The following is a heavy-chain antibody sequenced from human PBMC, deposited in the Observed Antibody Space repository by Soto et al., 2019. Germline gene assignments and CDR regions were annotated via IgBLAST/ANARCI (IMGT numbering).Heavy chain of an antibody. CDR3: ARVIMYV. CDR1: GFIFSNCF. V-gene: IGHV3-48*02. J-gene: IGHJ6*02. Sequence: GGSLRLSCAASGFIFSNCFMNWVRQAPGEGQGLRSGKGLEWVSYISSSSSTIYYADSVKGRFTISRDNAKNSLYLQMNSLRDEDTAVYYCARVIMYVWGQGTTVTVSS. CDR2: ISSSSSTI.